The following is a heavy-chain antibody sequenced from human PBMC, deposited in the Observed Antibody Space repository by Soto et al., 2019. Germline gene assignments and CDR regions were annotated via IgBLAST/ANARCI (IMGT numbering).Heavy chain of an antibody. Sequence: SETLSLTCTVSGGSFNSGSDSWSWVRQPPGKGLEWIGYVYHTGRTSYNPSLKSRVSISMDMSKNQFSLNLDSVTAADTAVYFCARDFAYFDSWGQGTLVTVSS. J-gene: IGHJ4*02. CDR1: GGSFNSGSDS. V-gene: IGHV4-61*01. CDR3: ARDFAYFDS. D-gene: IGHD3-3*01. CDR2: VYHTGRT.